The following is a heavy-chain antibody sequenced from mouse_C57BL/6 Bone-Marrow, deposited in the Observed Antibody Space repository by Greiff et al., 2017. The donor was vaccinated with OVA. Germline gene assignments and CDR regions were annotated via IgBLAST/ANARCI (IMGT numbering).Heavy chain of an antibody. D-gene: IGHD2-4*01. CDR2: IDPENGDT. J-gene: IGHJ2*01. CDR1: GFNIKDDY. V-gene: IGHV14-4*01. Sequence: EVKLVESGAELVRPGASVKLSCTASGFNIKDDYMHWVKQRPEQGLEWIGWIDPENGDTEYASKFQGKATITADTSSNTAYLQLSSLTSEDTAVYYCTLIYYDYDEGFDYWGQGTTLTVSS. CDR3: TLIYYDYDEGFDY.